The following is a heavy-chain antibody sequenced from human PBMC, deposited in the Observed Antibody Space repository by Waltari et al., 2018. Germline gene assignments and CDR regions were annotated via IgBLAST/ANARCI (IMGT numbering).Heavy chain of an antibody. Sequence: QVQLQQWGAGLLKPSETLSLTCAVYGGSFSGYYWTWIRQPPGKGLEWIGEINHSGSTNYNPSLKSRVTISVDTSKNQFSLKLSSVTAADTAVYYCASDLHSSGWYRGDDAFDIWGQGTMVTVSS. CDR1: GGSFSGYY. CDR2: INHSGST. D-gene: IGHD6-19*01. CDR3: ASDLHSSGWYRGDDAFDI. V-gene: IGHV4-34*01. J-gene: IGHJ3*02.